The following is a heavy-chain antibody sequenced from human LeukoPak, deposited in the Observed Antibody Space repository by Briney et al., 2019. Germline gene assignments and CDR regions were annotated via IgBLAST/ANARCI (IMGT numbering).Heavy chain of an antibody. Sequence: GESLKISCKASGYSFASYWIAWVRQMPGKGLEWMGIVYPGDSDTKYSPSFQGQITVSVDKSISTAYLQWSSLKASDTAMYYCARSGRLGYCSGGSCFRWDYWGQGTLVTVSS. CDR2: VYPGDSDT. V-gene: IGHV5-51*01. CDR1: GYSFASYW. D-gene: IGHD2-15*01. CDR3: ARSGRLGYCSGGSCFRWDY. J-gene: IGHJ4*02.